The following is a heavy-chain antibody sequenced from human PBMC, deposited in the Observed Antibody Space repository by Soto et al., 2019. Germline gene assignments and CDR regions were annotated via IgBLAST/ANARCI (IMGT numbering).Heavy chain of an antibody. V-gene: IGHV1-58*01. J-gene: IGHJ3*02. CDR1: GFTFTSSA. CDR2: IVVGSGNT. D-gene: IGHD3-3*01. CDR3: AARDRYYDFWSGLAFDI. Sequence: ASVKVSCKASGFTFTSSAVQWVRQARGQRLEWIGWIVVGSGNTNYAQKFQERVTITRDMSTSTAYMELSSLRSEDTAVYYCAARDRYYDFWSGLAFDIWGQGTMVTVSS.